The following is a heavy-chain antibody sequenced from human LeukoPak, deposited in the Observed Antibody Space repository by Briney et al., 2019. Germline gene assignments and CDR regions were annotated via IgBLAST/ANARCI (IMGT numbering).Heavy chain of an antibody. CDR2: INPNSGGT. J-gene: IGHJ4*02. D-gene: IGHD6-13*01. V-gene: IGHV1-2*06. CDR1: GYTFTGYY. CDR3: ARELLKQLVWDY. Sequence: ASVKVSCKASGYTFTGYYMHWVRQAPGQGLEWMGRINPNSGGTNYAQKFQGRVTMTRDTSISTAYMELSRLRSDDTAVYYCARELLKQLVWDYWGQGTLVTVSS.